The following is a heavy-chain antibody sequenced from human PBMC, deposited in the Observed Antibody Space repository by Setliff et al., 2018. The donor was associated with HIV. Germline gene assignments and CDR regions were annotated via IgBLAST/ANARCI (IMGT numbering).Heavy chain of an antibody. D-gene: IGHD1-1*01. J-gene: IGHJ6*03. V-gene: IGHV4-59*08. CDR2: IYYSGST. CDR1: GGSISSFY. CDR3: ARHAPRNHDLAGVFYPYYMDV. Sequence: SETLSXXXTVSGGSISSFYWSWIRQPPGKGLEWIGYIYYSGSTSYNPPLKSRVTISVDTSKTHFSLKLSSVTAADTAVYYCARHAPRNHDLAGVFYPYYMDVWGKGTTVTVSS.